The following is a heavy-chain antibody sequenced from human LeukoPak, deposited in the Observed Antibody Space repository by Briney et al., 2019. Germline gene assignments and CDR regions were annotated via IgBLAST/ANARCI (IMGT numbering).Heavy chain of an antibody. CDR1: GGSFSGYY. Sequence: SETLSLTCAVYGGSFSGYYWSWIRQPPGKGLEWIGEINHSGSTNYNPSLKSRVTMSVDTSKNQFSLKLSSVTAADTAVYYCAREKALPAAKYNWFDPWGQGTLVTVSS. CDR3: AREKALPAAKYNWFDP. D-gene: IGHD2-2*01. V-gene: IGHV4-34*01. CDR2: INHSGST. J-gene: IGHJ5*02.